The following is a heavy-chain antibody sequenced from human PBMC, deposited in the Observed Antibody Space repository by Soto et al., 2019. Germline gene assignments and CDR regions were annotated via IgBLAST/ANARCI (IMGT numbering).Heavy chain of an antibody. J-gene: IGHJ4*02. Sequence: EVHLVQSGGGTVQPGGSLRLSWAASGFTFTNYCMHWVRQVPWKGLVWVSRIDGVGAGTSYSDSVRGRFTISRDNAENMLYLRINSLRAEDTAVYYGTTVFEYWGQGTQVTGSS. V-gene: IGHV3-74*01. CDR1: GFTFTNYC. CDR3: TTVFEY. CDR2: IDGVGAGT.